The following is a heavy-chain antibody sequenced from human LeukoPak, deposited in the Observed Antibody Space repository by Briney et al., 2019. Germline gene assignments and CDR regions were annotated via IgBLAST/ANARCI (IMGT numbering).Heavy chain of an antibody. CDR2: MSYDGSNK. V-gene: IGHV3-30-3*01. D-gene: IGHD2-2*01. CDR3: ARALVGYCSSSRCPTTDY. J-gene: IGHJ4*02. CDR1: GFTFSSYA. Sequence: PGGSLRLSCVASGFTFSSYAMHWVRQAPGKGLEWVAVMSYDGSNKYYADSVKGRITISRDNSKNTVSLQMDSLRTEDTAVYYCARALVGYCSSSRCPTTDYWGQGTLVTVSA.